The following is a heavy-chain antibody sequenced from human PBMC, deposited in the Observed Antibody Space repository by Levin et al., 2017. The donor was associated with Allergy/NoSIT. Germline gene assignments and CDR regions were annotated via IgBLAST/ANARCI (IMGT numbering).Heavy chain of an antibody. CDR2: INPKSGAT. CDR1: GYTFTANY. D-gene: IGHD6-19*01. Sequence: ASVKVSCKASGYTFTANYIHWVRQAPGQGLEWMGWINPKSGATKYAQKFQGRIIMTRDTAISTVYKDLRRLGADDTAVYYCARIHVAGRDNWFDPWGQGTLLSVPS. V-gene: IGHV1-2*02. J-gene: IGHJ5*02. CDR3: ARIHVAGRDNWFDP.